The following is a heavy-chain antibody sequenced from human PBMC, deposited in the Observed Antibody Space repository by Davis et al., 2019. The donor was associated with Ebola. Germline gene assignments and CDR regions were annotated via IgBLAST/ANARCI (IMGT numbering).Heavy chain of an antibody. CDR1: GYSISSNSF. J-gene: IGHJ5*02. CDR3: ARHALVSSWFDP. CDR2: TYHSGST. Sequence: MPSETLSLTCTVSGYSISSNSFWGWIRQPPGKGLEWIGSTYHSGSTYYNASLKSRVTISVDTSKNQFSLKLSSVTAADTAVYYCARHALVSSWFDPWGQGTLVTVSS. D-gene: IGHD2-2*01. V-gene: IGHV4-38-2*02.